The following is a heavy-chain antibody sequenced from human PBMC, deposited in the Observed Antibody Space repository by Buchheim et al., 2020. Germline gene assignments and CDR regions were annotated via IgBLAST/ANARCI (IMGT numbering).Heavy chain of an antibody. CDR2: ISYDGSNK. Sequence: QVQLVESGGGVVQPGRSLRLSCAASGFTFSSYGMHWVRQAPGKGLEWVAVISYDGSNKYYADSVKGRFTISRDNSKNTLYLQMNSLRAEDTAVYYCAKTYYDFWSGYYRRRADYYYGMDVWGQGTT. CDR3: AKTYYDFWSGYYRRRADYYYGMDV. J-gene: IGHJ6*02. D-gene: IGHD3-3*01. CDR1: GFTFSSYG. V-gene: IGHV3-30*18.